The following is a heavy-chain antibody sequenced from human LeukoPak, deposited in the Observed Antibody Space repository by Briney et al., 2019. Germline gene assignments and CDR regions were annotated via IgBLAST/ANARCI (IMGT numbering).Heavy chain of an antibody. J-gene: IGHJ4*02. D-gene: IGHD6-6*01. CDR3: VGTIASRGSEY. CDR1: GFTFTSYW. CDR2: LPPDELGI. V-gene: IGHV3-74*01. Sequence: GGSLRLSCAASGFTFTSYWMHWVRQAPGRGLVWVSRLPPDELGIIYADSVKGRFTVSRDNAKNTVYLQMNNLRVDDTAMYYCVGTIASRGSEYWGQGALVTVSS.